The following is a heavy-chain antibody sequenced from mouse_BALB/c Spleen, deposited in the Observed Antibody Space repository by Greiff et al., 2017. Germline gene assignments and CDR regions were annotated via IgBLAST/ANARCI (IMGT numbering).Heavy chain of an antibody. D-gene: IGHD1-1*01. CDR3: ARSGTTVVGPYAMDY. V-gene: IGHV1S56*01. CDR2: IYPGDGST. J-gene: IGHJ4*01. CDR1: GYTFTSYY. Sequence: QVQLKESGPELVKPGASVKMSCKASGYTFTSYYIHWVKQRPGQGLEWIGWIYPGDGSTKYNEKFKGKATLTADKSSSTAYMQLSSLTSENSAVYFCARSGTTVVGPYAMDYWGQGTSVTVSS.